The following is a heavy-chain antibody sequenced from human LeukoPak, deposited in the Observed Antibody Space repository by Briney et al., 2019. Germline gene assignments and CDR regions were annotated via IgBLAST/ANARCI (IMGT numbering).Heavy chain of an antibody. D-gene: IGHD7-27*01. V-gene: IGHV3-21*01. CDR3: ARDLWGRRYFDY. CDR2: ISSSSSYI. J-gene: IGHJ4*02. Sequence: GGSLRLSCAASGFTFSSYSMNWVRQAPGKGLEWVSSISSSSSYIYYADSVKGRFTISRDNAKNSLYLQMNSLRAEDTAVYYCARDLWGRRYFDYWGQGTLVTVSS. CDR1: GFTFSSYS.